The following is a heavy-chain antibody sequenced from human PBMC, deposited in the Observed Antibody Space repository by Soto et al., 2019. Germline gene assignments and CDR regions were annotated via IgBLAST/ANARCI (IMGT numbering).Heavy chain of an antibody. D-gene: IGHD5-12*01. V-gene: IGHV3-30*18. J-gene: IGHJ6*02. CDR1: GFTFSSYG. CDR2: ISYDGSNK. Sequence: QVQLVESGGGVVQPGRSLRLSCAASGFTFSSYGMHWVRQAPGKGLEWVGVISYDGSNKYYADSVKGRFTISRDNSKNTLYLQMNSLRAEDTAVYYCAKERGYSGYDSDYYYGMDVWGQGTTVTVSS. CDR3: AKERGYSGYDSDYYYGMDV.